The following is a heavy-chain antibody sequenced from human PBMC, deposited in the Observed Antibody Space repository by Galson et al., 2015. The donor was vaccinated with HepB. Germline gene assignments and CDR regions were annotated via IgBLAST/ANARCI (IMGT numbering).Heavy chain of an antibody. CDR3: ARDRGVSTSCVLDY. Sequence: SLRLSCAASGFSFSSHAMSWVRQAPGKGLEWVSVICGSGGTTYYADSVKGRFTTYRDYSKNTLYLQMNSLRAEDTAVYYCARDRGVSTSCVLDYWGQGTPVTVSS. V-gene: IGHV3-23*01. D-gene: IGHD2-2*01. CDR1: GFSFSSHA. CDR2: ICGSGGTT. J-gene: IGHJ4*02.